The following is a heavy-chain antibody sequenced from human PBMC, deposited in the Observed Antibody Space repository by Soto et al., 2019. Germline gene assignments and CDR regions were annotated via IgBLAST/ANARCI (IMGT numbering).Heavy chain of an antibody. CDR1: GGSFTGYY. V-gene: IGHV4-34*01. CDR3: ARNGGSTWYYFDS. J-gene: IGHJ4*02. Sequence: QVQLQQWGAGLLKPSETLSLTCAVNGGSFTGYYGAWIRQSPGKGLEWIGEISHSGRTNYNPSLKTPVTISVDTSKNRFSLKVSSVTAADTGMYYCARNGGSTWYYFDSWGQGTVVTVSS. D-gene: IGHD6-13*01. CDR2: ISHSGRT.